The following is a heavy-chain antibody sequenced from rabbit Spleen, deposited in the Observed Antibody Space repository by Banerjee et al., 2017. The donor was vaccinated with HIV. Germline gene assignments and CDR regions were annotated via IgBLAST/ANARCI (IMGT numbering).Heavy chain of an antibody. CDR3: ARDLAGIIGWNFGL. J-gene: IGHJ4*01. CDR2: IYTSSGST. CDR1: GFDLSSYYW. V-gene: IGHV1S45*01. Sequence: QQQVVESGGGLVKPGASLTLTCTASGFDLSSYYWICWGRQAPGKGLELITCIYTSSGSTWYASWAQGRFTFSKTSSTTVTLQMTSLTAADTATYFCARDLAGIIGWNFGLWGPGTLVTVS. D-gene: IGHD4-1*01.